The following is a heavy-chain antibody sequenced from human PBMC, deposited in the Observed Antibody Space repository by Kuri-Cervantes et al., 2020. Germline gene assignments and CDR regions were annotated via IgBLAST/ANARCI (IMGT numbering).Heavy chain of an antibody. Sequence: ASVQVSCKASGYTFTGNHMNWVRQAPGQGLEWMGWINANSGGTNYAQKFQGRVTMTRDTSISTAYMELSRLRSADTAVYYCARLAPYYYGMDVLGQGTTVTVSS. J-gene: IGHJ6*02. CDR3: ARLAPYYYGMDV. CDR1: GYTFTGNH. CDR2: INANSGGT. V-gene: IGHV1-2*02.